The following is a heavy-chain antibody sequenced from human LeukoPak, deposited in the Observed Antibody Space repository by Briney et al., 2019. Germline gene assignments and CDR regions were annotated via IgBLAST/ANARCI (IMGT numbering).Heavy chain of an antibody. J-gene: IGHJ3*02. CDR3: ARGPYCSSTFCYGDNGFDI. V-gene: IGHV3-13*04. Sequence: GGSLRLSCAASGFTFSSYDMHWVRQVTGKGLEWVSTIGSAGDTYYPGSVQGRFTIPRENARNSLSLQMNSLRAGDTAVYYCARGPYCSSTFCYGDNGFDIWGQGTMVTVSS. CDR2: IGSAGDT. CDR1: GFTFSSYD. D-gene: IGHD2-2*01.